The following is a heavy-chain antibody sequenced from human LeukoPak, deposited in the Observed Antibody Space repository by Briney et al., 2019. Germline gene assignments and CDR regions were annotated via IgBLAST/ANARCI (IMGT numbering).Heavy chain of an antibody. Sequence: PGGSLRLSCAASGFTFSDYWMHWVRQAPGKGLVWVSRIKTDGRSTNYADSVKGRFTISRDSAKSTLYLQMNSLRAEDTAVYYCARGRIGGWTDYWGQGTLVTVSS. J-gene: IGHJ4*02. CDR1: GFTFSDYW. CDR2: IKTDGRST. D-gene: IGHD6-19*01. V-gene: IGHV3-74*01. CDR3: ARGRIGGWTDY.